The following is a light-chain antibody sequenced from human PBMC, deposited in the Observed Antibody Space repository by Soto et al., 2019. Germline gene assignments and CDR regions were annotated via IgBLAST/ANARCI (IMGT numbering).Light chain of an antibody. CDR1: QGISSY. V-gene: IGKV1-9*01. CDR3: QQLNSYPLT. J-gene: IGKJ2*01. CDR2: AAS. Sequence: DIQMTQSPSSLSASVGDRVTITCQASQGISSYLAWYQQKPGKAPKLLIYAASTLQSGVPSRFSGSGSGTDFTLTISSLQPEDFATYYCQQLNSYPLTFGQGTKVDIK.